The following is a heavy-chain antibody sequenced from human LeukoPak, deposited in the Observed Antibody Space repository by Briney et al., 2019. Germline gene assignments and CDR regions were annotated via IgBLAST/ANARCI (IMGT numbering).Heavy chain of an antibody. CDR3: ARGRSGYYWDY. V-gene: IGHV3-23*01. CDR2: ISGSGGST. Sequence: GGSLRLSCAASGFTLSSYAMSWVRQAPGKGLEWVSVISGSGGSTYYADSVKGRFTISRDNSKNTLYLQMNGLRAEDTAVYYCARGRSGYYWDYWGQGTLATVSS. CDR1: GFTLSSYA. D-gene: IGHD3-3*01. J-gene: IGHJ4*02.